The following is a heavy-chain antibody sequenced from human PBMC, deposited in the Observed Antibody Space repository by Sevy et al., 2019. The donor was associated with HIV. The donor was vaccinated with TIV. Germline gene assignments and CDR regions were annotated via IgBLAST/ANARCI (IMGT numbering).Heavy chain of an antibody. CDR2: IYYSGST. CDR1: GGSISGYY. Sequence: SETMSLTCTVSGGSISGYYWSWIRQPPGKGLEWIGNIYYSGSTNYNPSLKSRVTISLDTSKNQFSLKLSSVTAADTAVYYCARDESLGELSPHWSDPWGQGTLVTVSS. V-gene: IGHV4-59*13. J-gene: IGHJ5*02. CDR3: ARDESLGELSPHWSDP. D-gene: IGHD3-16*02.